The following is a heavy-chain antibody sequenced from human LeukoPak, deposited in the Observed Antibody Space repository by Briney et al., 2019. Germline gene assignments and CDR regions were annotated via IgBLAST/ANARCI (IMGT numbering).Heavy chain of an antibody. D-gene: IGHD1-26*01. V-gene: IGHV3-23*01. CDR1: GYTFSNYA. CDR3: VTSRRTGTYLEGYFDL. CDR2: ISGSGGTT. J-gene: IGHJ2*01. Sequence: GGSLRLSCATSGYTFSNYAMSWVRQAPGKGLEWVATISGSGGTTYYADSMKGRFTIYRDNSKNTLYLQTNTLRAEDTAIFYCVTSRRTGTYLEGYFDLWGRGTLVTVSS.